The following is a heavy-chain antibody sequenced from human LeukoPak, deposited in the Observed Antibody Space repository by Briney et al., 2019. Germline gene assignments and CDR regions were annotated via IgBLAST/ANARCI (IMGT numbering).Heavy chain of an antibody. CDR1: GFTFSNYW. D-gene: IGHD3-16*01. V-gene: IGHV3-7*03. CDR3: ARGGGLDV. Sequence: PGGSLRLSCAASGFTFSNYWINWARQAPGKGLEWVASINHNGNVNYYVDPVKGRFTISRDNAKNSLYLQMSNLRAEDTAVYFCARGGGLDVWGQGATVTVSS. CDR2: INHNGNVN. J-gene: IGHJ6*02.